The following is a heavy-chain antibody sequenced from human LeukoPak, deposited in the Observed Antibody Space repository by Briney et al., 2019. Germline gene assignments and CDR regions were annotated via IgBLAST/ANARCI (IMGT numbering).Heavy chain of an antibody. CDR1: GGSISSGGYY. D-gene: IGHD3-9*01. Sequence: SETLSLTCTVSGGSISSGGYYWSWIRQHPGKGLEWIGYIYYSGSTDYNPSLKSRFTMSVDTSKNQFSLKLSSLTAADTAVYYCASADYDMAFDIWGKGTMVTASS. V-gene: IGHV4-31*03. J-gene: IGHJ3*02. CDR2: IYYSGST. CDR3: ASADYDMAFDI.